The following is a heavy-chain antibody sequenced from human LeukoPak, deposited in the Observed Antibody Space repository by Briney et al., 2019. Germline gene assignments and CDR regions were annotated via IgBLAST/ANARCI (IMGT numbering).Heavy chain of an antibody. Sequence: GGSLRLSCAASGFTVSSNYMSWVRQAPGKGLEWVSVIYSGGSTYYADSVKGRFTISRDNAKNSLYLQMNSLRAEDTAVYYCAREVSYYYDSRESDYWGQGTLVTVSS. V-gene: IGHV3-53*01. CDR1: GFTVSSNY. CDR3: AREVSYYYDSRESDY. D-gene: IGHD3-22*01. J-gene: IGHJ4*02. CDR2: IYSGGST.